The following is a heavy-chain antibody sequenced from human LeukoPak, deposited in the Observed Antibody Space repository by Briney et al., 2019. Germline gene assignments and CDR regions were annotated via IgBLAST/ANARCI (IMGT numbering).Heavy chain of an antibody. J-gene: IGHJ3*02. CDR3: ARDLYDRAADI. CDR1: GFTFSSYD. Sequence: PGGSLRPSCAASGFTFSSYDMNWVRQAPGKGLEWVSFITTSSSYIYYADSVKGRFTISRDNAKNSLYLQMNSLRAEDTAVYYCARDLYDRAADIWGQGTMVTVSS. CDR2: ITTSSSYI. V-gene: IGHV3-21*01. D-gene: IGHD3-16*01.